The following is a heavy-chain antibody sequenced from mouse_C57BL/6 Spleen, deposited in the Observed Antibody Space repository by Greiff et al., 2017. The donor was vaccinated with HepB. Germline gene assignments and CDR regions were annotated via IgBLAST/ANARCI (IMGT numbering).Heavy chain of an antibody. CDR3: VRDSLYYDYGSYWYFDV. CDR2: IRSKSSNYAT. CDR1: GFTFNTYA. Sequence: EVQLVESGGGLVQPKGSLKLSCAASGFTFNTYAMHWVRQAPGKGLEWVARIRSKSSNYATYYADSVKDRFTISRDDSQSMLYLQMNNLKTEDTAMYYCVRDSLYYDYGSYWYFDVWGTGTTVTVSS. D-gene: IGHD2-4*01. V-gene: IGHV10-3*01. J-gene: IGHJ1*03.